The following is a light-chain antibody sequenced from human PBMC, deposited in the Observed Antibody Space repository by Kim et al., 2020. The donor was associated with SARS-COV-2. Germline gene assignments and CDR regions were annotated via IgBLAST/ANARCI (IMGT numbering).Light chain of an antibody. V-gene: IGLV2-14*03. CDR3: SSYIPSSTLV. Sequence: SPGQSITISCTGISSDNNYVSWYQQFPGEAPKLMIYDVANRPSWASNRFSGSKSGNTASLTISGLQTEDETDYYCSSYIPSSTLVFGGGTQLTVL. J-gene: IGLJ2*01. CDR2: DVA. CDR1: SSDNNY.